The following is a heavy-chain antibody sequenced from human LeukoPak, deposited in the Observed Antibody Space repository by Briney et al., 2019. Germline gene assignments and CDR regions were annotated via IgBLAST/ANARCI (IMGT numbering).Heavy chain of an antibody. CDR2: IYYSGYT. Sequence: SSETLSLTCTVSGGSISSYYWSWIRQPPGKGLEWIGDIYYSGYTNYNPSLKSRVTISVDTSKNQFSLKLRSVTAADTAVYYCARETSQKGAHYMDVWGKGTTVTISS. CDR1: GGSISSYY. V-gene: IGHV4-59*01. J-gene: IGHJ6*03. D-gene: IGHD3-16*01. CDR3: ARETSQKGAHYMDV.